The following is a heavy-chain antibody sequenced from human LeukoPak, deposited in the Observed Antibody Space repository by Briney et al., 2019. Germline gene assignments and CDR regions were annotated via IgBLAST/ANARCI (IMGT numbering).Heavy chain of an antibody. CDR1: GFTFSSYW. J-gene: IGHJ4*02. CDR3: ARDFGVGGFGY. Sequence: WGSLRLSCAASGFTFSSYWMSWVRQAPGKGLECVANIKQDGSEKYYVDSVKGRLTISRDNAKNSLYLQMNSLRAEDTAVYYCARDFGVGGFGYWGQGTLVTVSS. V-gene: IGHV3-7*01. CDR2: IKQDGSEK. D-gene: IGHD3-3*01.